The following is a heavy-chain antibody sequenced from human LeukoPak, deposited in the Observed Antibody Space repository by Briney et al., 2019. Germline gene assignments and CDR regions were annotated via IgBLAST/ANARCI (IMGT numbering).Heavy chain of an antibody. Sequence: PGGSLRLSCAASRFTFSSYWMHWVRQAPGKGLVWVSRINSDGSSTTDADSVKGRFTISRDNAKNTLYLQMNSLRVEDTAVYYCARGRDYAFDSWGQGTLVTVSS. J-gene: IGHJ4*02. CDR3: ARGRDYAFDS. CDR1: RFTFSSYW. CDR2: INSDGSST. D-gene: IGHD4-17*01. V-gene: IGHV3-74*01.